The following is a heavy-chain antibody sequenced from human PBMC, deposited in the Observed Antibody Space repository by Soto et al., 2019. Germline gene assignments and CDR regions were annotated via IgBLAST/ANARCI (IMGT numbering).Heavy chain of an antibody. V-gene: IGHV3-33*01. J-gene: IGHJ4*02. CDR1: GFTFSSYG. CDR2: IWYDGSNK. CDR3: ARDGSRITIFTNPYYFDY. D-gene: IGHD3-3*01. Sequence: GGSLRLSCAASGFTFSSYGMHWVRQAPGKGLEWVAVIWYDGSNKYYADSVKGRFTISRDNSKNTLYLQMNSLRAEDTAVYYCARDGSRITIFTNPYYFDYWGQGTLVTVSS.